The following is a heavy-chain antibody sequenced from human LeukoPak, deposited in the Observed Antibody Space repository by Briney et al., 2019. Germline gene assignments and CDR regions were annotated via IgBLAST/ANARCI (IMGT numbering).Heavy chain of an antibody. D-gene: IGHD1-26*01. Sequence: SETLSLTCTVSGGSISSSSYYWGWIRQPPGKGLEWIGSIYYSGSTYYNPSLKSRVTISVDTSKNQFSLKLCSETAAETAAHQCARLGGYWDYYYYMDVWGKGTTVTVSS. CDR1: GGSISSSSYY. V-gene: IGHV4-39*01. CDR3: ARLGGYWDYYYYMDV. J-gene: IGHJ6*03. CDR2: IYYSGST.